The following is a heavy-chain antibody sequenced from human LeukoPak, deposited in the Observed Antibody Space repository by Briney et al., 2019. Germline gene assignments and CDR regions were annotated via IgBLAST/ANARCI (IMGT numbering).Heavy chain of an antibody. CDR3: AKDLGYDYVWGEGNLYDY. D-gene: IGHD3-16*01. CDR2: ISGSGDKT. V-gene: IGHV3-23*01. J-gene: IGHJ4*02. Sequence: GGTLKLSCAASGFTFSSFGMSWVRQAPGKGLEWVSVISGSGDKTDYADSVKGRFTISRDNSKNTLYLQMNSLRVEDTAVYYCAKDLGYDYVWGEGNLYDYWGQGILVTVSS. CDR1: GFTFSSFG.